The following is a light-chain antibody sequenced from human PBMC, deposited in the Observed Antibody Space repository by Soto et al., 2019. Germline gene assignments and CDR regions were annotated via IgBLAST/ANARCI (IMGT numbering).Light chain of an antibody. CDR1: QSVSSSY. V-gene: IGKV3-20*01. Sequence: EIVLTQSPGTLSLSPGESATLSCRASQSVSSSYLAWYQQRPGQAPRLLIFGASTRATDIPDRFSGSGSGTDFTLTISRLEPEAFAVYYCQRYDSASYTFGQGTKLQIK. J-gene: IGKJ2*01. CDR3: QRYDSASYT. CDR2: GAS.